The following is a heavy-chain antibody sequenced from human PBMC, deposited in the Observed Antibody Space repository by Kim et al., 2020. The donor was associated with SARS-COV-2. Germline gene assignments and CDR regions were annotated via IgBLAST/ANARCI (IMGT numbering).Heavy chain of an antibody. CDR1: GFSFASYA. V-gene: IGHV3-23*01. CDR3: AKEDRVVATIGGPPFDH. Sequence: GGSLRLSCAASGFSFASYAMSWVRQSPGKGLEWVSGTSANGGRTYYADSVKGRFTISRDNSKSTLFLQMNSLRAEDTALYYCAKEDRVVATIGGPPFDHWGQGTLVTVSS. J-gene: IGHJ4*02. CDR2: TSANGGRT. D-gene: IGHD5-12*01.